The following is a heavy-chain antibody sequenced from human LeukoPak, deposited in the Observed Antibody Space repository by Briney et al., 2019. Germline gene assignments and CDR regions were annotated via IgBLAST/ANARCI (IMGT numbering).Heavy chain of an antibody. CDR1: GFTFSSYA. CDR2: ISGSGGST. CDR3: AKNTPMVRGVIGAFDI. D-gene: IGHD3-10*01. Sequence: GGSLRLSCAASGFTFSSYAMSWVRQAPGKGLEWVSAISGSGGSTYYADSVKGRFTISRDNSKNTLYLQMNSLRAEDTAVYYCAKNTPMVRGVIGAFDIWGQGTMVTVSS. V-gene: IGHV3-23*01. J-gene: IGHJ3*02.